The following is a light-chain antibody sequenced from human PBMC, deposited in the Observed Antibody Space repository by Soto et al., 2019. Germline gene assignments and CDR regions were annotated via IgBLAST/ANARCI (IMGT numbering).Light chain of an antibody. J-gene: IGKJ3*01. V-gene: IGKV2-28*01. CDR1: QSLLHSNGYNY. CDR2: LRS. CDR3: MQALQTPFT. Sequence: DIVMTQSPLSLPVTPGEPASISCGSSQSLLHSNGYNYLDWYLQKPGQSPQLLIYLRSNRASGVPDRFSGSGSGTDFTLKISRVEAEDVGVYYCMQALQTPFTFGPGTKVDIK.